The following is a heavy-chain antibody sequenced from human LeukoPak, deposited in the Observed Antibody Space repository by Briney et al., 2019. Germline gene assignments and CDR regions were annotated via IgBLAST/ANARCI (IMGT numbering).Heavy chain of an antibody. CDR3: ARDRYSGYDLHWLAPTDNWFDP. D-gene: IGHD5-12*01. J-gene: IGHJ5*02. CDR1: GYTFTSYY. Sequence: ASVKVSCKASGYTFTSYYMHWVRQAPGQGLEWMGIINPSGGSTSYAQKFQGRVTTTRDTSTSTVYMELSSLRSEDTAVYYCARDRYSGYDLHWLAPTDNWFDPWGQGTLITVSS. CDR2: INPSGGST. V-gene: IGHV1-46*01.